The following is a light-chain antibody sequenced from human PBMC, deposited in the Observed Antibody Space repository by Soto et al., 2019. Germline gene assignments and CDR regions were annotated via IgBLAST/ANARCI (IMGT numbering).Light chain of an antibody. CDR3: QQYESYSYT. J-gene: IGKJ2*01. CDR1: QTITGS. CDR2: AAS. V-gene: IGKV1-5*03. Sequence: DIQMTQSPSTLSASLGDRVTITCRTSQTITGSLAWYQQKPGKAPKLLVFAASALESEVPSRFSGGGSGTEFTLTSSSLQPDDFATYYCQQYESYSYTFGQGTKLEIK.